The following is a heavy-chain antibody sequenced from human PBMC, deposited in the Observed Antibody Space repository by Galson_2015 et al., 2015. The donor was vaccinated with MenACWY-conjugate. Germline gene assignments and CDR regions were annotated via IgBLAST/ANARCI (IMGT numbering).Heavy chain of an antibody. V-gene: IGHV4-34*01. D-gene: IGHD3-3*01. CDR2: INHSGST. CDR1: GESFSGYY. Sequence: ETLSLTCAVYGESFSGYYWSWIRQPPGKGLEWIGEINHSGSTNYNPSLKSRVTISVDTSKNQFSLKLSSVTAADTAVYYCARDLGQYYDFWSGYSDAFDIWGQGTMVTVSS. CDR3: ARDLGQYYDFWSGYSDAFDI. J-gene: IGHJ3*02.